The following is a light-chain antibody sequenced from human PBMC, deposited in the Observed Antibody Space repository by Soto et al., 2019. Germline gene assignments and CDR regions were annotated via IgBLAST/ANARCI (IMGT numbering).Light chain of an antibody. V-gene: IGLV1-40*01. J-gene: IGLJ1*01. CDR2: SNT. CDR1: SSNIGPGYD. CDR3: QSYDSSLIGSV. Sequence: QSVLTQPPSVSGAPGQRVTISCTGSSSNIGPGYDVHWYQQLPGTAPKLLIYSNTNRPSGVPDRFSGSRSGTSASLAITGLQAEGEADYYCQSYDSSLIGSVFXTGTKVTVL.